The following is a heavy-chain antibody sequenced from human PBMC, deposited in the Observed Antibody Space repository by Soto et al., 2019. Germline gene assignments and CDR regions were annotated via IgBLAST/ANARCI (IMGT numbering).Heavy chain of an antibody. Sequence: QVQLQESGPGLVKPSETLSLTCTVSGGSISRYYWSWIRQPPGKGLEWIGYMYNTGRSVYNPSFKSRVTISVDTSKYQFSLQLDSVTAADTAVYYCARDLWGYCGTDCYPLDVWGQGTTVTVSS. CDR2: MYNTGRS. CDR3: ARDLWGYCGTDCYPLDV. CDR1: GGSISRYY. D-gene: IGHD2-21*02. V-gene: IGHV4-59*01. J-gene: IGHJ6*02.